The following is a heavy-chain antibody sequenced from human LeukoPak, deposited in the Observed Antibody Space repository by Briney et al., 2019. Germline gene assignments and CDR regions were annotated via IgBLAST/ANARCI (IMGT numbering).Heavy chain of an antibody. V-gene: IGHV4-39*01. D-gene: IGHD3-22*01. J-gene: IGHJ3*02. CDR1: SGSISSSSYY. CDR2: IYYSGST. Sequence: SETLSLTCAVSSGSISSSSYYWVWIRQPPGKGLEWIGSIYYSGSTYYNPSLKSRVTLSVDTSKNQFSLKLRSVTAADTAVYYCARQERGYDGSGHRAFDIWGQGTMVTISS. CDR3: ARQERGYDGSGHRAFDI.